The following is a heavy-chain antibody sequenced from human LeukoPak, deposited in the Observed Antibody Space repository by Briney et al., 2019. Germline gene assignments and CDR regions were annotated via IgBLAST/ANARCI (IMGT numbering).Heavy chain of an antibody. D-gene: IGHD3-10*01. V-gene: IGHV3-74*01. CDR2: INSDGTST. CDR1: GFTFSSYW. Sequence: PGGSLRLSCAASGFTFSSYWMHWVRQAPGKGLVWVSRINSDGTSTSYADSVQGRFTISRDNAKNTLYLQMNSLRAERTAVYCGAKGGAYGSGMLTWGQGTLVTVSS. J-gene: IGHJ4*02. CDR3: AKGGAYGSGMLT.